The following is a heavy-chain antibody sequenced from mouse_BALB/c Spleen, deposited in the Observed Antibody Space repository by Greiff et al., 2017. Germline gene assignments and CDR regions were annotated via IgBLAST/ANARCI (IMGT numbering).Heavy chain of an antibody. CDR3: ARGSSNYFDY. CDR2: INPYNDGT. Sequence: VQLQQSGPELVKPGASMKIPCKASGYSFTSYVMHWVKQKPGQGLEWIGNINPYNDGTKYNEKFKGKATLTSDKSSSTAYMELSSLTSEDSAVYYCARGSSNYFDYWGQGTTLTVSS. J-gene: IGHJ2*01. CDR1: GYSFTSYV. V-gene: IGHV1-14*01. D-gene: IGHD1-1*01.